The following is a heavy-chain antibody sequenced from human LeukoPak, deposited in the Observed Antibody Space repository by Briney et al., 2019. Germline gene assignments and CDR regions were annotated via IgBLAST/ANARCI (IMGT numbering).Heavy chain of an antibody. CDR2: ISAYNGNT. V-gene: IGHV1-18*01. Sequence: GASVKVSCKASGYTFTSYGISWVRQAPGQGLEWMGWISAYNGNTNYAQKLQGRVTMTTDTSTSTAYMELSSLRSEDTAVYYCARDLYNDYDAFDIWGQGTMVTVSS. CDR1: GYTFTSYG. CDR3: ARDLYNDYDAFDI. J-gene: IGHJ3*02. D-gene: IGHD3-16*01.